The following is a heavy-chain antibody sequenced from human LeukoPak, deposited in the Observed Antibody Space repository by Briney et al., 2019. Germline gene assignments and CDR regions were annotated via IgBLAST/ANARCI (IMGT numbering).Heavy chain of an antibody. Sequence: GGSLRLSCAASGFTFSNYWMTWVRHAPGEWLEWVANIKQDGSEKYYVDSVKGRFTISKDNAKNLLYLYMNSLRADDTAVYYCARGDGRYDSWGQGTLVTVSS. CDR1: GFTFSNYW. J-gene: IGHJ5*01. CDR2: IKQDGSEK. V-gene: IGHV3-7*02. CDR3: ARGDGRYDS. D-gene: IGHD2-21*01.